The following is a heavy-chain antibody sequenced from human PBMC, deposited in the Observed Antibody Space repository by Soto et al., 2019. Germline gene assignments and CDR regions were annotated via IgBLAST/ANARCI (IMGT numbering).Heavy chain of an antibody. J-gene: IGHJ4*02. CDR1: GGSITSPNW. Sequence: QVQLQESGPGLVKPSGSLSLTCTVSGGSITSPNWWGWVRQPPGKGLEWIGEIFHSETTNYNPSLKSRVTISIDNFKNQFSLRLTSVTAADTAMYYCTRSTTLSRRLYFDSWGQGALVTVSS. D-gene: IGHD4-4*01. CDR3: TRSTTLSRRLYFDS. V-gene: IGHV4-4*02. CDR2: IFHSETT.